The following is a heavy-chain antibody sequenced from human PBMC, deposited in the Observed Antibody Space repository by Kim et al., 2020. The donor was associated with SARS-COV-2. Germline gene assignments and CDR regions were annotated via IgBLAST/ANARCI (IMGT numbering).Heavy chain of an antibody. D-gene: IGHD3-10*01. CDR3: ARDRAASGSGSQRYYYYGMDV. V-gene: IGHV3-30*04. CDR2: ISYDGSNK. CDR1: GFTFSSYA. Sequence: GGSLRLSCAASGFTFSSYAMHWVRQAPGKGLECVAVISYDGSNKYYADSVKGRFTISRDNSKNTLYLQMNSLRAEDTAVYYCARDRAASGSGSQRYYYYGMDVWGQGTTVTVSS. J-gene: IGHJ6*02.